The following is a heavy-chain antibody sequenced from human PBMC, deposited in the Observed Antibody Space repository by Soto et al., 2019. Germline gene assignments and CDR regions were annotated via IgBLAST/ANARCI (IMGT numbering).Heavy chain of an antibody. Sequence: ASVKVSCKASGGTFSSYAISWVRQAPGQGLEWMGGIIPIFGTANYAQKFQGRVTITADESTSTAYMELSSLRSEDTAVYYCARDHGLYCSSTSCPLGIWGQGTMVTVSS. J-gene: IGHJ3*02. V-gene: IGHV1-69*13. CDR3: ARDHGLYCSSTSCPLGI. CDR1: GGTFSSYA. CDR2: IIPIFGTA. D-gene: IGHD2-2*01.